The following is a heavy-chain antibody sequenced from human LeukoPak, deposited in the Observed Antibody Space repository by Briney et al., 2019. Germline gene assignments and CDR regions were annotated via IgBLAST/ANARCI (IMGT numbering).Heavy chain of an antibody. V-gene: IGHV4-39*01. CDR1: GGSISSSTYC. D-gene: IGHD7-27*01. CDR3: TRSETGDDTFDI. J-gene: IGHJ3*02. Sequence: SETLSLTCTVSGGSISSSTYCWDWIRQPPGKGLEWIGSIYYSGSTYYNPSLKSRVTISVDTSKNQFSLKLSSLTATDTAVYYCTRSETGDDTFDIWGQGTMVTVSS. CDR2: IYYSGST.